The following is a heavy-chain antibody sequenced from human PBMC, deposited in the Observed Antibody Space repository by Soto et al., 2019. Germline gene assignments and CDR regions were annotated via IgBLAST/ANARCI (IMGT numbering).Heavy chain of an antibody. V-gene: IGHV4-30-2*01. CDR1: GDSYSISTYS. CDR3: AGMPYTSGLRFDP. Sequence: SETLSLTCNMSGDSYSISTYSWSWIRQPPGKALQWIGFTYQSGVTSYNPSLASRVSISLDRSNNQCSLKLKSVTAADTAVYFCAGMPYTSGLRFDPWGPGTLVTVSS. J-gene: IGHJ5*02. D-gene: IGHD6-19*01. CDR2: TYQSGVT.